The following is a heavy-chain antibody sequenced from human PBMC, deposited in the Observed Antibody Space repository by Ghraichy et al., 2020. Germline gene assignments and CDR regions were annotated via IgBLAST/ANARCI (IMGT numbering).Heavy chain of an antibody. V-gene: IGHV1-46*03. D-gene: IGHD4-17*01. CDR1: GYTLTSYY. Sequence: ASVKVSCKASGYTLTSYYMHWVRQAPGQGLEWMGIINPSGGSTTYAQQFQGRVTVTRDTSTSTVYMELSSLRSEDTAVYYCARDSTTVTTMSFWYFDLWGRGTLVTVSS. CDR3: ARDSTTVTTMSFWYFDL. J-gene: IGHJ2*01. CDR2: INPSGGST.